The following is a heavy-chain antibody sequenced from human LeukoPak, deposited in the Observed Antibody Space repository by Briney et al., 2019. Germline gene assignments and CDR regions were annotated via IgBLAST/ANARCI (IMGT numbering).Heavy chain of an antibody. D-gene: IGHD3-22*01. CDR2: FDPEDGET. Sequence: RASVKVSCKVSGYTLTELSVHWVRQAPGKGLEWMGGFDPEDGETIYAQKFQGRVTMTEDTSTDTAYMELSSLRSEDTAVYYCATAEVYDSSGYCYVWFDPWGQGTLVTVSS. CDR1: GYTLTELS. V-gene: IGHV1-24*01. CDR3: ATAEVYDSSGYCYVWFDP. J-gene: IGHJ5*02.